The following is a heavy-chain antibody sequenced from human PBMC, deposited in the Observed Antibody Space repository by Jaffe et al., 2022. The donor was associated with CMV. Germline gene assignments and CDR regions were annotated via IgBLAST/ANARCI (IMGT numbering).Heavy chain of an antibody. CDR2: IWYDGSKT. CDR1: GFTFSNYG. Sequence: QVQLVESGGGVVQPGRSLRLSCVASGFTFSNYGMHWVRQAPGKGLEWVAVIWYDGSKTYYADSVKGRFTISRDDSKNTLYLQMNGLRAEDTAVYNCARDDCSTTSCLAYWGQGTLVTVSS. J-gene: IGHJ4*02. D-gene: IGHD2-2*01. CDR3: ARDDCSTTSCLAY. V-gene: IGHV3-33*08.